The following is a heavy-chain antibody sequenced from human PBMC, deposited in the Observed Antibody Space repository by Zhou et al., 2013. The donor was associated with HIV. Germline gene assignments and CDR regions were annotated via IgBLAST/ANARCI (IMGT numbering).Heavy chain of an antibody. V-gene: IGHV1-69*04. CDR3: ARGETSGYEVGAFNYYYYYMDV. J-gene: IGHJ6*03. CDR2: IIPILGIA. CDR1: GGTFSSYA. Sequence: QVQLVQSGAEVKKPGSSVKVSCKASGGTFSSYAISWVRQAPGQGLEWMGRIIPILGIANYAQKFQGRVTITADKSTSTAYMELSSLRSEDTAVYYCARGETSGYEVGAFNYYYYYMDVWGKGTTVTVSS. D-gene: IGHD5-12*01.